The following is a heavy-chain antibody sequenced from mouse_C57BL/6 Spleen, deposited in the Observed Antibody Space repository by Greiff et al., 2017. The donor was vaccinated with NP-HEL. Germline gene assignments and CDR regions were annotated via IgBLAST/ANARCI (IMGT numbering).Heavy chain of an antibody. J-gene: IGHJ3*01. V-gene: IGHV7-3*01. D-gene: IGHD2-1*01. CDR1: GFTFTDYY. CDR3: ARYLLGGFFAY. CDR2: IRNKANGYTT. Sequence: EVKLVESGGGLVQPGGSLSLSCAASGFTFTDYYMSWVRQPPGKALEWLGFIRNKANGYTTEYSASVKGRFTISRDNSQSILYLQMNALRAEDSATYYCARYLLGGFFAYWGQGTLVTVSA.